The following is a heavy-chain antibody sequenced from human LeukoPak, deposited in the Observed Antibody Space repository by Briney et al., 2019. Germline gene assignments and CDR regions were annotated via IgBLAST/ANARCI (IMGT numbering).Heavy chain of an antibody. D-gene: IGHD3-16*01. J-gene: IGHJ3*01. CDR2: VYNTGST. V-gene: IGHV4-59*08. CDR3: ARDDYGVFDAFDV. CDR1: GGSTSSHF. Sequence: SETLSLTCTVSGGSTSSHFWTWIRQPPGKGLEWLGYVYNTGSTNYNPSLQSRLTMTLDASKKQFYLKLTSVTAAHTAVYFCARDDYGVFDAFDVWGQGTVVTVSS.